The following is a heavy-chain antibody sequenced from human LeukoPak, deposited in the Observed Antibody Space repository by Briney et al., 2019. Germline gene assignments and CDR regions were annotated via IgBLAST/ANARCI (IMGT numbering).Heavy chain of an antibody. Sequence: PGRSLRLSCAASGFTFSSYGMHWVRQAPGKGLEWVAVIWYDGSNKYYADSVKGRFTISRDNPKNTLYLQMNSLRAEDTAVYYRARAWGEQWLVMVYWGQGTLVTVSS. CDR3: ARAWGEQWLVMVY. V-gene: IGHV3-33*01. D-gene: IGHD6-19*01. J-gene: IGHJ4*02. CDR1: GFTFSSYG. CDR2: IWYDGSNK.